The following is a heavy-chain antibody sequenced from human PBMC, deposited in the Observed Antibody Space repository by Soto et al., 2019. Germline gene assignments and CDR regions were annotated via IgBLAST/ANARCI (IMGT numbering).Heavy chain of an antibody. J-gene: IGHJ4*02. Sequence: QVQLQESGPGLVKPSETLSLTCTVSGGSISHYYWHWIRQPAGKGLEWIGRIHSSGSTNYNPSLKNRVTMSRDTSKNQFSLNVNSVTAADTAVYYCARATRESISSSTWYVDYWGQGTLVTVSS. D-gene: IGHD6-13*01. V-gene: IGHV4-4*07. CDR1: GGSISHYY. CDR3: ARATRESISSSTWYVDY. CDR2: IHSSGST.